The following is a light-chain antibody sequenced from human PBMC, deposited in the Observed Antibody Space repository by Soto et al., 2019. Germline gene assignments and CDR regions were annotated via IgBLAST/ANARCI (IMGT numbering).Light chain of an antibody. CDR2: ASS. Sequence: DIQLTQSPSFLSASIGDRVTITCRASQGISSYLAWYQQTPGRAPKLLIYASSILQSGVPSRFNGSGSGTEFTLTISSLQPEDFATYYCQQLNTFPDTFGQGTRLDI. CDR3: QQLNTFPDT. V-gene: IGKV1-9*01. J-gene: IGKJ5*01. CDR1: QGISSY.